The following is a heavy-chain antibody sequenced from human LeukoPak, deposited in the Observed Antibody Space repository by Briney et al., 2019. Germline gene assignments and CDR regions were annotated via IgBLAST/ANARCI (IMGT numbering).Heavy chain of an antibody. CDR1: GFTFSSSA. J-gene: IGHJ4*02. V-gene: IGHV3-23*01. D-gene: IGHD1-26*01. Sequence: QPGGSLRLSCAASGFTFSSSAMSWVRQVPGKGLEWVSGISASGGSTSYADSVRGRFTISRDNSKNTLYLQMNSLRAEDTAVYYCAREVVVVGATGGGFDYWGQGTLVTVSS. CDR3: AREVVVVGATGGGFDY. CDR2: ISASGGST.